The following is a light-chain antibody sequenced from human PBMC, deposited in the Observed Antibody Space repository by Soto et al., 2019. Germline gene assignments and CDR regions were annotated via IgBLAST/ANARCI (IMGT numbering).Light chain of an antibody. CDR1: QTVSSSF. CDR2: GAS. CDR3: QQYGSTPLWS. Sequence: EIALTQSPGTLSLSPGERATLSCRASQTVSSSFLAWYQQKPGQAPRLLIYGASSRATGIPDRFSGSGTGTDFTLTISRLEPDDVAVYYCQQYGSTPLWSFGQGTKVEIK. J-gene: IGKJ1*01. V-gene: IGKV3-20*01.